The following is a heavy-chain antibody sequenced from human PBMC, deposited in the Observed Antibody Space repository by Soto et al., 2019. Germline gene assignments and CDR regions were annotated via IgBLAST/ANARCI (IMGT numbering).Heavy chain of an antibody. CDR2: IYYSGST. CDR1: GGSISSSSYY. CDR3: ARILYDSSGYLVEGYGMDV. D-gene: IGHD3-22*01. V-gene: IGHV4-39*01. J-gene: IGHJ6*02. Sequence: SQTLSLTCAVSGGSISSSSYYWGWIRQPPGKGLEWIGSIYYSGSTYYNPSLKSRVTISVDTSKNQFSLKLSSVTAADTAVYYCARILYDSSGYLVEGYGMDVWGQGTTVTVSS.